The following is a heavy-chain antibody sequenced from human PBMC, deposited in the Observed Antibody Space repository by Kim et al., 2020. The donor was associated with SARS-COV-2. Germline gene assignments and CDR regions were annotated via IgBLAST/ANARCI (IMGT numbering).Heavy chain of an antibody. CDR1: GYTFTSYY. D-gene: IGHD3-3*01. CDR3: ARERADVLLFLEWFPRLGGMDV. V-gene: IGHV1-46*01. CDR2: INPSGGST. J-gene: IGHJ6*02. Sequence: ASVKVSCKASGYTFTSYYMHWVRQAPGQGLEWMGIINPSGGSTSYAQKFQGRVTMTRDTSTSTVYMELSSLRSEDTAVYYCARERADVLLFLEWFPRLGGMDVWGQGTTVTVSS.